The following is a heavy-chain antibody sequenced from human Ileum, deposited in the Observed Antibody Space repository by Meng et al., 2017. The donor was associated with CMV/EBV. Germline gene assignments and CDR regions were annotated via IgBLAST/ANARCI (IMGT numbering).Heavy chain of an antibody. CDR1: GFTFSSFW. J-gene: IGHJ5*02. CDR2: MDFDGSTT. V-gene: IGHV3-74*01. Sequence: LRLSCAASGFTFSSFWMHWVRQAPGKGLVWVSRMDFDGSTTHYADSVKGRFTISRDNAKNTLYLQMNSLRAEDTAVYYCGKGPYHLMSWGQGVLVTVSS. CDR3: GKGPYHLMS. D-gene: IGHD2-2*01.